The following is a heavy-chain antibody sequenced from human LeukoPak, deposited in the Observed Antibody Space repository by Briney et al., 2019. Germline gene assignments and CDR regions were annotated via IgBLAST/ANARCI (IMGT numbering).Heavy chain of an antibody. V-gene: IGHV4-34*01. Sequence: SETLSLTCAVYGGSFSGYYWSWIRQPPGKGLEWIGEINHSGSTNYNPSLKSRVTISVDTSKNQFSLKLSSVTAADTAVYYCARGGRVVPGWAYWGQGTLVTVSS. CDR2: INHSGST. CDR1: GGSFSGYY. CDR3: ARGGRVVPGWAY. J-gene: IGHJ4*02. D-gene: IGHD2-2*01.